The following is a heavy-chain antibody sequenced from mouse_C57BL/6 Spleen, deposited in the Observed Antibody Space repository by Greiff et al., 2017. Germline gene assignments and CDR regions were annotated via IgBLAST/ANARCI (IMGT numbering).Heavy chain of an antibody. D-gene: IGHD4-1*01. J-gene: IGHJ3*01. CDR1: GYAFSSYW. Sequence: LVESGAELVKPGASVKISCKASGYAFSSYWMNWVKQRPGKGLEWIGQIYPGDGDTNYNGKFKGKATLTADKSSSTAYMQLSSLTSEDSAVYFCALNWDGWFAYWGQGTLVTVSA. CDR3: ALNWDGWFAY. CDR2: IYPGDGDT. V-gene: IGHV1-80*01.